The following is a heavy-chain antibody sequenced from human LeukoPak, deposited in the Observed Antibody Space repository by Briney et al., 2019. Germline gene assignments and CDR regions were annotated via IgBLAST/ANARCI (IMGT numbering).Heavy chain of an antibody. D-gene: IGHD6-13*01. V-gene: IGHV4-38-2*02. Sequence: SETLSLTCTVSNYSISSGYYWAWIRQPPGKGLEWIGNIYHSGNTYYNPSLKSRVSLSVDTSENQFSLKLSSVTAAGTAVYYCAGTYSLYDPFDIWGQGTMVTVSS. CDR3: AGTYSLYDPFDI. J-gene: IGHJ3*02. CDR1: NYSISSGYY. CDR2: IYHSGNT.